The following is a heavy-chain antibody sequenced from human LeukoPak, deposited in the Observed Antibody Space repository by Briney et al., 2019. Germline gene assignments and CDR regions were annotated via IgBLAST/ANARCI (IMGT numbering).Heavy chain of an antibody. D-gene: IGHD1-26*01. J-gene: IGHJ5*02. CDR1: GGSSSSSSYY. Sequence: PSETLSLTCTVSGGSSSSSSYYWGWIRQPPGKGLEWIGSIYYSGSTYYNPSLKSRVTISVDTSKNQFSLKLSSVTAADTAVYYCARVGAWSRGWFDPWGQGTLVTVSS. CDR3: ARVGAWSRGWFDP. CDR2: IYYSGST. V-gene: IGHV4-39*07.